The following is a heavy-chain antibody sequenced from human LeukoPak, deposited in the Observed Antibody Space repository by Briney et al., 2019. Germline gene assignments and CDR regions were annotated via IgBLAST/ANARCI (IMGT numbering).Heavy chain of an antibody. J-gene: IGHJ4*02. D-gene: IGHD6-19*01. CDR1: GFTFSSYE. CDR2: ISSSGSTI. CDR3: ATDGRSSGWYGFDY. Sequence: GGSLRLSCAASGFTFSSYEMNWVRQAPGKGLEWVSYISSSGSTIYYADSVKGRITISRDNARSTLYLQMNSLRAEDTAVYYCATDGRSSGWYGFDYWGQGILVTVSS. V-gene: IGHV3-48*03.